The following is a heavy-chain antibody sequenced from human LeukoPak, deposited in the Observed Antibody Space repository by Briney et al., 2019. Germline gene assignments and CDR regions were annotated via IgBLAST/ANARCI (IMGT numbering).Heavy chain of an antibody. Sequence: SETLSLNCTVSGGSISSYYWSWIRQPPGKGLEWIGYIYYSGSTNYNPSLKSRVTISVDTSKNQFSLKLSSVTAADTAVYYCARYYYDSSGYYYDYWGQGTLVTVSS. V-gene: IGHV4-59*01. CDR1: GGSISSYY. D-gene: IGHD3-22*01. CDR3: ARYYYDSSGYYYDY. J-gene: IGHJ4*02. CDR2: IYYSGST.